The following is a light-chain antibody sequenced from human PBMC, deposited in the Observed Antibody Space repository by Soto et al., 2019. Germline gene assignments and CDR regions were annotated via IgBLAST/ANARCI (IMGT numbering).Light chain of an antibody. CDR3: QQYSSSPQT. J-gene: IGKJ1*01. CDR2: GAS. Sequence: EIVMTQTPATLTESIGERVSLYCRTSRDGSTNLAWYQQKPGQAPRLLIYGASTRATGIPDRFSGSGSGTEFTLTISSLQSEDFAVYYCQQYSSSPQTFGQGTKVDNK. V-gene: IGKV3-15*01. CDR1: RDGSTN.